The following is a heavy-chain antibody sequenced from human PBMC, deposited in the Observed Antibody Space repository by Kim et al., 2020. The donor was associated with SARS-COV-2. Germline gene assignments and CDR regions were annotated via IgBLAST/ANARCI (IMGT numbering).Heavy chain of an antibody. CDR3: TRAAGSKTGMDV. J-gene: IGHJ6*02. V-gene: IGHV3-72*01. D-gene: IGHD6-19*01. Sequence: YTASVTGRFTNSRDESTTSLYLQMNSLETEDTAVYYCTRAAGSKTGMDVWGQGTTVTVSS.